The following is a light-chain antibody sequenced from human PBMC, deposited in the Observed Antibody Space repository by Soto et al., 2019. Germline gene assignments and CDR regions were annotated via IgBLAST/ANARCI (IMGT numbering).Light chain of an antibody. CDR1: QSISSY. CDR3: QQSYSTPT. CDR2: AAS. Sequence: DIQMTQSPSSLSASVGDRVTITCRASQSISSYLNWYQQKPGKAPKLLIYAASSLQSGVPSRFSGSGSGTDFTLTIICLQPEDFATYYCQQSYSTPTFGQGTKLEIK. V-gene: IGKV1-39*01. J-gene: IGKJ2*01.